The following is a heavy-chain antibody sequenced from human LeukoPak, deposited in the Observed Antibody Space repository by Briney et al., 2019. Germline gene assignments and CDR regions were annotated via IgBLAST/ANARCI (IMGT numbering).Heavy chain of an antibody. CDR1: GFTLSSYA. Sequence: GGSLRLSCAASGFTLSSYAMTWVRQAPGRGLEWVSSVDGGGGGTYYADSVKGRFTISRDNSKDTLYLQMNSLRAEDTAVYYCARGGLWFGELLPHFDYWGQGTLVTVSS. CDR2: VDGGGGGT. D-gene: IGHD3-10*01. CDR3: ARGGLWFGELLPHFDY. V-gene: IGHV3-23*01. J-gene: IGHJ4*02.